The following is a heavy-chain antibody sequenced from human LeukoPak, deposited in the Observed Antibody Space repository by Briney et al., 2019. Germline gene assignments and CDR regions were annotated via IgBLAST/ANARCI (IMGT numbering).Heavy chain of an antibody. V-gene: IGHV3-21*01. CDR2: ISSSSSYI. CDR1: GFTFSSYS. J-gene: IGHJ4*02. D-gene: IGHD4-17*01. Sequence: PGGSLRLSCAASGFTFSSYSMNWVRQAPGKGLEWVSSISSSSSYIYYADSVKGRFTISRDNAKNSLYLQMNSLRAEDTAVYYCARDWMTTGRYFDYWGQGTLVTVSS. CDR3: ARDWMTTGRYFDY.